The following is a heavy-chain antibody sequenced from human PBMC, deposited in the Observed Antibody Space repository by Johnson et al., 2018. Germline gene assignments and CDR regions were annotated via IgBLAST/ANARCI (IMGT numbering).Heavy chain of an antibody. CDR1: GFTFSSYA. J-gene: IGHJ6*02. CDR3: AKDLSALPVVHALRIYGMDV. D-gene: IGHD2-15*01. Sequence: VQLVESGGGLVQPGGSLRLSCAASGFTFSSYAMSWVRQAPGQGLEWVSAISGSGGSTYYADAVKGRFTISRDNSKNTLYLQMNSLRAEDTAAYYCAKDLSALPVVHALRIYGMDVWGQGTTVTVSS. V-gene: IGHV3-23*04. CDR2: ISGSGGST.